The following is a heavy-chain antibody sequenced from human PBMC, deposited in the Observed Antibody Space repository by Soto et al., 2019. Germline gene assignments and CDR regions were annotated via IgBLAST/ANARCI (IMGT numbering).Heavy chain of an antibody. J-gene: IGHJ3*02. Sequence: HPGGSLRLSCAASGFTFSRYWMDWVRQAPRKGQEWVATIKHDGSEQYYVDSVKGRFIVSRDNAKNSLFLQMNGLRVEDTAVYFCARATGTDGWSNHPFDIWGQGTMVTVSS. V-gene: IGHV3-7*04. D-gene: IGHD6-19*01. CDR1: GFTFSRYW. CDR2: IKHDGSEQ. CDR3: ARATGTDGWSNHPFDI.